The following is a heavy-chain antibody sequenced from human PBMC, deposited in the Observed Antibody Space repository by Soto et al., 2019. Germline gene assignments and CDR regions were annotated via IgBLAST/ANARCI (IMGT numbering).Heavy chain of an antibody. CDR1: GGTFSSYT. D-gene: IGHD2-2*01. CDR3: ARGPYCSSTSCYAGNFDY. CDR2: IIPILGIA. J-gene: IGHJ4*02. Sequence: QVQLVQSGAEVKKPGSSVKVSCKASGGTFSSYTISWVRQAPGQGLEWMGRIIPILGIANYAQKFQGRVKITADKSTSTAYMELSSLRSEDTAGYYCARGPYCSSTSCYAGNFDYWGQGTLVTVSS. V-gene: IGHV1-69*02.